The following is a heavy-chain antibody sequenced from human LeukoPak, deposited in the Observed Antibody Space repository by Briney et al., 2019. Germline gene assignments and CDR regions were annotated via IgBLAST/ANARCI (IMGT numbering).Heavy chain of an antibody. CDR3: ARNLGSDYYYGMDV. Sequence: GGSLRLSCAASGXXFXXXYXXXXXXAXGXXLXXVXYITSXSSYTNYADSVKGRFTISRDNAKNSLYLQMNRLRAEDTAVYYCARNLGSDYYYGMDVWGQGTTVTVSS. V-gene: IGHV3-11*03. CDR2: ITSXSSYT. J-gene: IGHJ6*02. CDR1: GXXFXXXY. D-gene: IGHD3-16*01.